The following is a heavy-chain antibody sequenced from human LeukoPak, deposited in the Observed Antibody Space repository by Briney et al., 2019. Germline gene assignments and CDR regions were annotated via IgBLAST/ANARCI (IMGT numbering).Heavy chain of an antibody. Sequence: ASETLSLTCTVSGGSISSYYWSWIRQPPGKGLEWIGYIYYSGSTNYNPSLKSRVTISVDTSKNQFSLKLSSVTAADTAVYYCARAPPYDYVWGSYPLNFDYWGQGTLVTVSS. J-gene: IGHJ4*02. CDR1: GGSISSYY. V-gene: IGHV4-59*01. CDR3: ARAPPYDYVWGSYPLNFDY. CDR2: IYYSGST. D-gene: IGHD3-16*02.